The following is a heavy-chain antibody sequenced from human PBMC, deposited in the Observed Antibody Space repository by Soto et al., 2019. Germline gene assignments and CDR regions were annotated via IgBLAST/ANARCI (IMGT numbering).Heavy chain of an antibody. V-gene: IGHV1-2*04. CDR3: ARGSGGSTDNYYYYYMDV. J-gene: IGHJ6*03. CDR2: INPNSGGT. CDR1: GYTFTGYY. D-gene: IGHD2-15*01. Sequence: AASVKVSCKASGYTFTGYYMHWVRQAPGQGLERMGWINPNSGGTNYAQKYQSWVTMTRDTSISTAYMELSRLRSDDTAVFYCARGSGGSTDNYYYYYMDVWGKGTTVTVSS.